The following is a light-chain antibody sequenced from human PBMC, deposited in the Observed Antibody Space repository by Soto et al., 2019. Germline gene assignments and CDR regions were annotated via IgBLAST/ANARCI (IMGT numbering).Light chain of an antibody. J-gene: IGKJ5*01. CDR3: QQRSNWPPIT. V-gene: IGKV3-11*01. Sequence: EIVLTQSPATLSLSPGEIATLSFSASQSVSSYLAWYQQKPGQAPRLLIYDASNRATGIPARFSGSGSGTDFTLTISSLEPEDFAVYYCQQRSNWPPITFGQGTRLE. CDR2: DAS. CDR1: QSVSSY.